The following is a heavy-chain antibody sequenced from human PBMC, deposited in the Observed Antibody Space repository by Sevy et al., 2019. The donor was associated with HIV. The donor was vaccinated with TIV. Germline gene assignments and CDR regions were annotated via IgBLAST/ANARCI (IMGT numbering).Heavy chain of an antibody. CDR3: AREYQLLLDY. D-gene: IGHD2-2*01. Sequence: SETLSLTCAVSGGSISSGGYSWSWIRQPPGKGLEWIGYIYHSGSTYYNPSLESRVTISVDRSKNQFSLKLSSVTAADTAVYYCAREYQLLLDYWGQGTLVTVSS. CDR1: GGSISSGGYS. J-gene: IGHJ4*02. V-gene: IGHV4-30-2*01. CDR2: IYHSGST.